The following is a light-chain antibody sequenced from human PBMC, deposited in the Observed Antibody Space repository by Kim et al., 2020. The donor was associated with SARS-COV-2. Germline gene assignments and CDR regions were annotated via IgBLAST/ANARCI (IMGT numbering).Light chain of an antibody. Sequence: DIQMTQSPSSLSASVGDRVTITCRASQGITNSLAWYQQKPGKAPKLLLYAASRLESGVPSRFSGSGSGTDYTLTISSLQPEDSATYYCQQYYSIPPITFGPGTKVDIK. CDR3: QQYYSIPPIT. V-gene: IGKV1-NL1*01. CDR1: QGITNS. J-gene: IGKJ3*01. CDR2: AAS.